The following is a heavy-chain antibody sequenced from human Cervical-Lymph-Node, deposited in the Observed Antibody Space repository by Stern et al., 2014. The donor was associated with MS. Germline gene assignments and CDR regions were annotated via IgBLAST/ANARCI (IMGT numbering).Heavy chain of an antibody. J-gene: IGHJ4*02. V-gene: IGHV7-4-1*02. CDR3: ARVERATIDN. Sequence: QVQLVQSGSELKKPGASVKVSCKASGYTFTNYAMNWLRQAPGQGLEWMGWINTNTGKSTYAQGFTGRFVFSLDTSVRTASLQISSLKAEDTAVYYCARVERATIDNWGQGTLVTVSS. CDR2: INTNTGKS. D-gene: IGHD5-24*01. CDR1: GYTFTNYA.